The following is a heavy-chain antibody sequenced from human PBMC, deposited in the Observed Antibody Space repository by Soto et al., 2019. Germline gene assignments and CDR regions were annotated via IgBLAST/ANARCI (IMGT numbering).Heavy chain of an antibody. Sequence: PGESLKISCKGSGYSFTSYWIGWVRQMPGKGLEWMGIIYPGDSDTRYSPSFQGQVTISADKSISTAYLQWSSLKASDTAMYYCARRESIAVVGTGVSNYYYGMDVRGQRTTVTGSS. CDR3: ARRESIAVVGTGVSNYYYGMDV. CDR1: GYSFTSYW. J-gene: IGHJ6*02. CDR2: IYPGDSDT. V-gene: IGHV5-51*01. D-gene: IGHD6-19*01.